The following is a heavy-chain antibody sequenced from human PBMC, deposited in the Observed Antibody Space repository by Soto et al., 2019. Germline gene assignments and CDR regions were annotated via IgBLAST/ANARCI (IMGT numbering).Heavy chain of an antibody. V-gene: IGHV1-69*01. J-gene: IGHJ4*02. D-gene: IGHD4-17*01. CDR1: GGTFSSHS. CDR2: IITLFGTA. Sequence: VQLMQSGAEVKQPGSSVKVSCKASGGTFSSHSINWVRQAPGQGLEWMGGIITLFGTANYAQNFQGRVTITADQSTSTAYRELNSLRSDDTAVYYWAREVGYGDSSAALLDWGQGTLSPSPQ. CDR3: AREVGYGDSSAALLD.